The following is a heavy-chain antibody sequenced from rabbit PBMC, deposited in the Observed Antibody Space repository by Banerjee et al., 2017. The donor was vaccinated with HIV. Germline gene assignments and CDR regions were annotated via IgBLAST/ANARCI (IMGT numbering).Heavy chain of an antibody. CDR3: ARAYADSSFAFDP. V-gene: IGHV1S45*01. D-gene: IGHD8-1*01. J-gene: IGHJ2*01. Sequence: QEQLEESGGDLVKPEGSLTLTCTASGFSFSSSYYMCWVRQAPGKGLESIAYIYPDYGSTDYASWVNGRFTISLDNAQNTVFLQMTSLTAADTATYFCARAYADSSFAFDPWGPGTLVTVS. CDR1: GFSFSSSYY. CDR2: IYPDYGST.